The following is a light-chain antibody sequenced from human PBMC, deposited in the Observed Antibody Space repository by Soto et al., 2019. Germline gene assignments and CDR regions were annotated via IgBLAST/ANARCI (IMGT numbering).Light chain of an antibody. J-gene: IGKJ4*01. Sequence: DIQMTQSPSSLSASVGDRVTITCRASQGISNHLSWYQQKPGKVPKLLIYTSSTLQSGVPSRFSGSGSGTDFTLTNSRLEPEDFAVYYCQQYGSSLTFGGGTKVDIK. CDR2: TSS. CDR3: QQYGSSLT. V-gene: IGKV1-27*01. CDR1: QGISNH.